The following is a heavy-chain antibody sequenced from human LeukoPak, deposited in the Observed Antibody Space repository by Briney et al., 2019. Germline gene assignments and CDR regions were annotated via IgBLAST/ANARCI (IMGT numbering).Heavy chain of an antibody. CDR2: IEQDGSEE. CDR3: ARDHGSGNYYRNGYYFDY. V-gene: IGHV3-7*03. D-gene: IGHD3-10*01. Sequence: GSLRLSCAASGFTFSNYWMSWVRQAPGKGLELVANIEQDGSEEYYVDSVKGRFTISRDTAKNSLYLQMNSLRAEDTAVYYCARDHGSGNYYRNGYYFDYWGQGTLVTVSS. CDR1: GFTFSNYW. J-gene: IGHJ4*02.